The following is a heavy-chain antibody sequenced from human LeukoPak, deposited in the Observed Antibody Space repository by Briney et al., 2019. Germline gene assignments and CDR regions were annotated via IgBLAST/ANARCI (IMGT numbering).Heavy chain of an antibody. CDR2: INSDGIST. D-gene: IGHD6-13*01. J-gene: IGHJ4*02. CDR1: GFTFGSFR. CDR3: ARGTTGYSSSWHDC. Sequence: GGSLRLSCAASGFTFGSFRMHWVRQAPGKGLVWVSRINSDGISTTYADSVKGRFTISRDNAKNTLYLQMNSLRAEDTAVYYCARGTTGYSSSWHDCWGQGTLVTVSS. V-gene: IGHV3-74*01.